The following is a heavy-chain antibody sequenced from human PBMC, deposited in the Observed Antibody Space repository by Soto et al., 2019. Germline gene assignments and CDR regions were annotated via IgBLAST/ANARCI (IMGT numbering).Heavy chain of an antibody. CDR1: GFNFNNYG. CDR3: ARRQISPPTRGAASARGGMDV. J-gene: IGHJ6*02. D-gene: IGHD6-13*01. V-gene: IGHV3-33*01. CDR2: IWNDGNGY. Sequence: QVQLVESGGGVVQPGRSLRLSCAASGFNFNNYGMHWVRQAPGKGLEWVAVIWNDGNGYYYANSVKGRFTISRDNSKNTLVLQMSSLRSEDTAGYYCARRQISPPTRGAASARGGMDVWGQGTTVTVSS.